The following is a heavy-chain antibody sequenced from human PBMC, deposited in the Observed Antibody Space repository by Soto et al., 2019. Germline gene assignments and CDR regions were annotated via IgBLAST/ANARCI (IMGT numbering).Heavy chain of an antibody. CDR1: GYTFTSYY. D-gene: IGHD2-2*02. CDR3: ARGRALGYCSSTSCYTAFDI. Sequence: AASVKVSCKASGYTFTSYYMHWVRQAPGQGLEWMGIINPSGGSTSYAQKFQGRVTMTRDTSTSTVYMELSSLRSEDTAVYYCARGRALGYCSSTSCYTAFDIWGQGTMVTVSS. V-gene: IGHV1-46*03. CDR2: INPSGGST. J-gene: IGHJ3*02.